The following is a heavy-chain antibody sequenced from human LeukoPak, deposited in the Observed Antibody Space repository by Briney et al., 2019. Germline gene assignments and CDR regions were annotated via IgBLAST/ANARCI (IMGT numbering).Heavy chain of an antibody. CDR1: EFTFTTYW. CDR2: IKQDGSEK. D-gene: IGHD6-19*01. V-gene: IGHV3-7*01. Sequence: GGSLRLSCEASEFTFTTYWMSWVRQAPGKGLEWVANIKQDGSEKYYVDSVKGRFSISRDNAKNSLYLQMNSLRAEDTAVYYCATEWGIAVASYYFDYWGQGTLVTVSS. J-gene: IGHJ4*02. CDR3: ATEWGIAVASYYFDY.